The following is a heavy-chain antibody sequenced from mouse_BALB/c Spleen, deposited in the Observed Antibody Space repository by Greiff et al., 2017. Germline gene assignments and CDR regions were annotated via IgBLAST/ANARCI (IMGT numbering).Heavy chain of an antibody. CDR2: SNSNGGST. CDR1: GFTFSSYY. Sequence: DVKLVESGGGLVKLGGSLKLSCVASGFTFSSYYMSWVRQTPEKRLELVAASNSNGGSTYYPDTVKGRFTISRDNAKNTLYLQMSSLKSEDTALYYCARRGYDQYYFDYWGQGTTLTVAT. CDR3: ARRGYDQYYFDY. J-gene: IGHJ2*01. V-gene: IGHV5-6-2*01. D-gene: IGHD2-2*01.